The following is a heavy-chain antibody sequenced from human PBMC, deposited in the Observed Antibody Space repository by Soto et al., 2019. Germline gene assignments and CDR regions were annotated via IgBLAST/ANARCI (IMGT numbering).Heavy chain of an antibody. J-gene: IGHJ4*02. CDR2: IYYSGST. Sequence: SETLSLTCTVSGGSISSGGYYWSWIRQHPGKGLEWIGYIYYSGSTYYNPSLKSRVTISVDTSKNQFSLKLSSVTAADTAVYYCARDRDGYSYGKFDYWGQGTLVTVSS. V-gene: IGHV4-31*03. CDR1: GGSISSGGYY. CDR3: ARDRDGYSYGKFDY. D-gene: IGHD5-18*01.